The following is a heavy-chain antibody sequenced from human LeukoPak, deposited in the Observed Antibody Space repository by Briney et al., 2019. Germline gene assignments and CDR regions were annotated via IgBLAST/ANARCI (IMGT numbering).Heavy chain of an antibody. D-gene: IGHD6-13*01. CDR2: ISSSSSTI. CDR3: AKDRLSSSFLGFDP. J-gene: IGHJ5*02. CDR1: GFTFSSYS. Sequence: GGSLRLSCAASGFTFSSYSMNWVRQAPGKGLEWVSYISSSSSTIYYADSVKGRFTISRDNAKNSLYLQMNSLRAEDTAVYYCAKDRLSSSFLGFDPWGQGTLVTVSS. V-gene: IGHV3-48*04.